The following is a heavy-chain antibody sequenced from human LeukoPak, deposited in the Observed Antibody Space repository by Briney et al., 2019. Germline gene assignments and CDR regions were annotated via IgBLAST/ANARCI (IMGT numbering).Heavy chain of an antibody. CDR3: ARGGGEYCSSTSCYTQYNWFDP. J-gene: IGHJ5*02. CDR1: GGPFSGYY. D-gene: IGHD2-2*02. V-gene: IGHV4-34*01. Sequence: SETLSLTCAVYGGPFSGYYWSWIRQPPGKGLEWIGEINHSGSTNYNPSLKSRVTISVDTSKNQFSLKLSSVTAADTAVYYCARGGGEYCSSTSCYTQYNWFDPWGQGTLVTVSS. CDR2: INHSGST.